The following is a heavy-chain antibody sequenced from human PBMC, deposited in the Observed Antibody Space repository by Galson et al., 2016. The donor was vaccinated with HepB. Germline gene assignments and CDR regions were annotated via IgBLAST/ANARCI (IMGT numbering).Heavy chain of an antibody. J-gene: IGHJ1*01. CDR2: IIPILNTA. D-gene: IGHD3-22*01. CDR3: ARADSSSYGYYFQH. CDR1: GGTFSSYA. V-gene: IGHV1-69*13. Sequence: SVKVSCKASGGTFSSYAFSWVRQAPGQGLEWMGGIIPILNTAKYAQKFQGRVTTTADESSSIAYMELSSLRSEDTAVYYCARADSSSYGYYFQHWGQGTLVTGSS.